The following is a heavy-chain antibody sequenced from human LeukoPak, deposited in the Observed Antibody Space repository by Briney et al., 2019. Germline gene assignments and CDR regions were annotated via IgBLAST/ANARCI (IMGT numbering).Heavy chain of an antibody. V-gene: IGHV4-4*02. Sequence: SETLSLTCAVSGGSISSNNWWGWVRQPPGKGLEWIAYRQSNGYTEYYPSLMSRVTISLDTSKRQLSLKLTSVTAADAAVYYCARGVYGAYFDFWGQGTLVTVSS. D-gene: IGHD4-17*01. CDR3: ARGVYGAYFDF. J-gene: IGHJ4*02. CDR2: RQSNGYT. CDR1: GGSISSNNW.